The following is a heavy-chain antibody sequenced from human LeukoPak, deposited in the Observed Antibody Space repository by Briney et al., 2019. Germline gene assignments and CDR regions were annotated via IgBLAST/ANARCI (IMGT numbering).Heavy chain of an antibody. V-gene: IGHV4-39*07. CDR3: ARDAWSGDGALDY. D-gene: IGHD3-3*01. J-gene: IGHJ4*02. CDR2: IYYSGST. Sequence: SETLSLTCTVSGGSISSSSYYWGWIRQPPGKGLEWIGSIYYSGSTYYNPSLKSRVTISVDTSKNQFSLKLSSVTAADTAVYYCARDAWSGDGALDYWGQGTLLTVSS. CDR1: GGSISSSSYY.